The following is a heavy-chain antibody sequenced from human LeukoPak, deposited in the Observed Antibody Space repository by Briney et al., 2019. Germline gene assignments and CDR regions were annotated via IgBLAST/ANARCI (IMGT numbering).Heavy chain of an antibody. CDR2: ISSSSSYI. D-gene: IGHD6-13*01. V-gene: IGHV3-21*01. Sequence: GGSLRLSCAASGFTFSSYSMNWVRQAPGKGLEWVSSISSSSSYIYYADSVKGRFAISRDNAKNSLYLQMNSLRAEDTAVYYCARDRIVATIIDYSSSWYGYYYYGMDVWGQGTTVTVSS. J-gene: IGHJ6*02. CDR3: ARDRIVATIIDYSSSWYGYYYYGMDV. CDR1: GFTFSSYS.